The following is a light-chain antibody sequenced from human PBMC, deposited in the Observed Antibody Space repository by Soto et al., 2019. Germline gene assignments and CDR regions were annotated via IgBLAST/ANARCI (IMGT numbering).Light chain of an antibody. V-gene: IGLV1-40*01. CDR2: GNS. Sequence: QSVLTQPPSVSGAPGQRVTIACTGSSSNIGAGYDVHWYQQLPGTAPPLLIYGNSNRPSGVPDRFSGSKSGTSASLAITGLQAEDEADYYCPSYDSSLSGSVFGGGTKLTVL. CDR1: SSNIGAGYD. CDR3: PSYDSSLSGSV. J-gene: IGLJ2*01.